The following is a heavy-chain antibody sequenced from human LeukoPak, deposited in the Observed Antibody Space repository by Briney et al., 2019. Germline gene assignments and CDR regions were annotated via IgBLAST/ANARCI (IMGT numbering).Heavy chain of an antibody. V-gene: IGHV4-59*01. CDR1: GVSISDWY. CDR3: ARGVPDYNVEI. J-gene: IGHJ3*02. D-gene: IGHD3-10*01. Sequence: SETLSLTCTVSGVSISDWYWSWIRQPPGKRLEWMGYIEDTGHTAYNPSLQSRVAISLDMSKNQFYLTLTSMTAADAAVYSCARGVPDYNVEIWGQGTMVTVSS. CDR2: IEDTGHT.